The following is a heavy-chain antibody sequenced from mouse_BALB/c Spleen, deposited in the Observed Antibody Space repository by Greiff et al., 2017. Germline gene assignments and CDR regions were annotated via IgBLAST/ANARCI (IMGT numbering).Heavy chain of an antibody. J-gene: IGHJ2*01. V-gene: IGHV1-7*01. D-gene: IGHD2-1*01. CDR1: GYTFTSYW. CDR2: INPSTGYT. CDR3: ASSGKPFDY. Sequence: VQLQQSGAELAKPGASVKMSCKASGYTFTSYWMHWVKQRPGQGLEWIGYINPSTGYTEYNQKFKDKATLTADKSSSTAYMQLSSLTSEDSAVYYCASSGKPFDYWGQGTTLTVSA.